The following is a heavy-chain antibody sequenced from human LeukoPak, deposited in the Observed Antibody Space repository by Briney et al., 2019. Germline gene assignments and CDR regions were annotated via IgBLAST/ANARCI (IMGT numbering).Heavy chain of an antibody. CDR2: IIPIFGTA. CDR3: TREPLPPVNTEGVAFDI. D-gene: IGHD4-17*01. V-gene: IGHV1-69*05. J-gene: IGHJ3*02. CDR1: GGTFSSYA. Sequence: SVKVSCKASGGTFSSYAISWVRQAPGQGLEWMGGIIPIFGTANYAQKFQGRVTMTRDMSTSTVYMELSSLRSEDTAVYYCTREPLPPVNTEGVAFDIWGQGTMVTVSS.